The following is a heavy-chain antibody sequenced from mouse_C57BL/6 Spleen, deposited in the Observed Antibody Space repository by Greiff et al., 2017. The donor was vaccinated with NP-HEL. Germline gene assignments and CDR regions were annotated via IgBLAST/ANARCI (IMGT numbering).Heavy chain of an antibody. CDR1: GYTFTSYG. Sequence: LQESGAELARPGASVKLSCKASGYTFTSYGISWVKQRTGQGLEWIGEIYPRSGNTYYNEKFKGKATLTADKSSRTAYMELRSLTSEDSAVYCCAGRGDYYDYDDGTFYAMDYWGQGTSVTVSS. J-gene: IGHJ4*01. V-gene: IGHV1-81*01. CDR2: IYPRSGNT. D-gene: IGHD2-4*01. CDR3: AGRGDYYDYDDGTFYAMDY.